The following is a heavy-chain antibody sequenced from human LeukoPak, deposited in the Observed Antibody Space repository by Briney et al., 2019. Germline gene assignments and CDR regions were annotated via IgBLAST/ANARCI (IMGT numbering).Heavy chain of an antibody. V-gene: IGHV3-48*01. D-gene: IGHD3-22*01. CDR2: ISSGSSLI. J-gene: IGHJ4*01. CDR1: GSTLRSYS. Sequence: GGSLRLSCVASGSTLRSYSMNWARQAPGKGLEWVSYISSGSSLIHYADSVKGRFTISRDNAKNSLYLQMNNLRVEDTAVYYCAPTYYYESSGHQGGQGTLVTVSA. CDR3: APTYYYESSGHQ.